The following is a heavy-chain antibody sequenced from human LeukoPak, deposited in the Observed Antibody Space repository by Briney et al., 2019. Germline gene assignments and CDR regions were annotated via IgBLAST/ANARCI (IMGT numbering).Heavy chain of an antibody. CDR3: ARVASRFGVQYYYYMDV. CDR2: IYTSGST. Sequence: SETLSLTCTVSGGSISSSSYYWGWIRQPAGKGLEWIGRIYTSGSTNYNPSLKSRVTMSVDTSKNQFSLKLSSVTAADTAVYYCARVASRFGVQYYYYMDVWGKGTTVTVSS. D-gene: IGHD3-3*01. J-gene: IGHJ6*03. V-gene: IGHV4-61*02. CDR1: GGSISSSSYY.